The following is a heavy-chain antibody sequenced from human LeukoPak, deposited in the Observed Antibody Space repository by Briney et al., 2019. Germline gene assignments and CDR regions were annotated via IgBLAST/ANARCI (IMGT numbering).Heavy chain of an antibody. V-gene: IGHV1-69*06. CDR2: IIPIFGTA. CDR1: GGTFSSYA. Sequence: GSSVKVSCKASGGTFSSYAISWVRQAPGQGLEWMGGIIPIFGTANYAQKFQGRVTITADKSTSTAYMELSSLRSEDTAVYYCARDSPIAVAGTSYSYYGMDVWGQGTTVTVSS. J-gene: IGHJ6*02. D-gene: IGHD6-19*01. CDR3: ARDSPIAVAGTSYSYYGMDV.